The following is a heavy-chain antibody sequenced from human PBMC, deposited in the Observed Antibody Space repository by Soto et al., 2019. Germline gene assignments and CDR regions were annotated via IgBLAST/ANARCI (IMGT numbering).Heavy chain of an antibody. Sequence: GGALRLSCPASGFTFGGYSMNWVRQAPGKGLAWVSYIISSSTIYYADSVKGRFTISRDNAKNSLYLQMNSLRAEDTAVYYCARAHLGELSLFHDAFDIWGQGTMVTVSS. D-gene: IGHD3-16*02. CDR2: IISSSTI. CDR3: ARAHLGELSLFHDAFDI. J-gene: IGHJ3*02. V-gene: IGHV3-48*01. CDR1: GFTFGGYS.